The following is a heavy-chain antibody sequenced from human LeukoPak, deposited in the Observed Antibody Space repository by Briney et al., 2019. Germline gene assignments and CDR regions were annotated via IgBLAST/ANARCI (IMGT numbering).Heavy chain of an antibody. Sequence: SQTLSLTCAISGDSVSSNSVTWNWIRQSPSRGLERLGRTYYRSTWYNDYAVSVRGRITVNLDTSKNQFSLHLNSVTPEDTAVYYCARRLTQYDCFDPWGQGILVTVSS. D-gene: IGHD2-2*01. CDR2: TYYRSTWYN. CDR3: ARRLTQYDCFDP. V-gene: IGHV6-1*01. J-gene: IGHJ5*02. CDR1: GDSVSSNSVT.